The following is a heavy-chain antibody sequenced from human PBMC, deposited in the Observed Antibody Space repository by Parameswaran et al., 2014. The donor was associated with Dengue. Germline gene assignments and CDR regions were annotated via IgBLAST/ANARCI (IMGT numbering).Heavy chain of an antibody. CDR2: IYYSGST. V-gene: IGHV4-39*01. CDR3: ATPGYSSGWSPSQH. Sequence: VRQAPGKGLEWIGSIYYSGSTYYNPSLKSRVTISVDTSKNQFSLKLSSVTAADTAVYYCATPGYSSGWSPSQHWGQGTLVTVSS. J-gene: IGHJ1*01. D-gene: IGHD6-19*01.